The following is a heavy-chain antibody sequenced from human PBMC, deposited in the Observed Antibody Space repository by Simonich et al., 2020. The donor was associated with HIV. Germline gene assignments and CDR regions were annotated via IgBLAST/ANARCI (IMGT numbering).Heavy chain of an antibody. J-gene: IGHJ4*02. Sequence: QVKLQQWGAGLLKPSETLSLTCAVYGGSFSGYYWSWIRQPPGKGLEGIGEIDHRRNTTYNPSLKSRVTILVDTSKNQFSLRLSSVTAADTAVYYCARIGELGIGLDYWGQGTLVTVSS. V-gene: IGHV4-34*01. CDR1: GGSFSGYY. CDR3: ARIGELGIGLDY. D-gene: IGHD7-27*01. CDR2: IDHRRNT.